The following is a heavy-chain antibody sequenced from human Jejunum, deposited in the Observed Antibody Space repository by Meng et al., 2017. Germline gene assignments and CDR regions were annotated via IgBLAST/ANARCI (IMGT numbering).Heavy chain of an antibody. D-gene: IGHD5-24*01. CDR3: AKAAAYNLDY. J-gene: IGHJ4*02. CDR1: GGSIYSGNYY. Sequence: QVQLQESGPGLVKPSQTLSLTCTVSGGSIYSGNYYWSWIRQHPEKGLEWIGYIYYSGSTYYNPSLESRVTITRDTSKNQFSLNLSSVTAADTAAYYCAKAAAYNLDYWGQGTLVTVSS. V-gene: IGHV4-31*03. CDR2: IYYSGST.